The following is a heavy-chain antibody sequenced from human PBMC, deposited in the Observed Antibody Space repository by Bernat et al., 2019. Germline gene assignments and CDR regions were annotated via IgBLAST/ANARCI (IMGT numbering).Heavy chain of an antibody. CDR2: IFSGGGT. CDR1: GFTASSNY. D-gene: IGHD1-26*01. J-gene: IGHJ4*02. CDR3: ARGLSGSYSFDY. Sequence: EVQLVESGGGLVQPGGSLRLSCAASGFTASSNYMSWVRQAPGKGLEWVSVIFSGGGTYYADSVKGRFTISRDNSKNSLYLQMNSLRAEDTAVYYCARGLSGSYSFDYWGQGTLVTVSS. V-gene: IGHV3-66*01.